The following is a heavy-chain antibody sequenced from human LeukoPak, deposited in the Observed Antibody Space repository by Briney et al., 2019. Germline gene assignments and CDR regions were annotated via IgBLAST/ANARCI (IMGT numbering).Heavy chain of an antibody. V-gene: IGHV4-59*01. CDR3: ARVKTTNWFDP. J-gene: IGHJ5*02. CDR1: GGSISSYY. CDR2: IYYSGST. D-gene: IGHD1-14*01. Sequence: SETLSLTCIVSGGSISSYYWSWIRQPPGKGLEWIGYIYYSGSTNYNPSLKSRVTISVDTSKNQFSLKLSSVTAADTAVYYCARVKTTNWFDPWGQGTLVTVSS.